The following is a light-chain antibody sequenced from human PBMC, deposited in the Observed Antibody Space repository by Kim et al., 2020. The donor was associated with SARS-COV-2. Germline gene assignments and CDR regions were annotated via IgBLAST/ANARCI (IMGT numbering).Light chain of an antibody. CDR1: HTILTY. CDR3: QQSYTPPYT. Sequence: DIQMTQSPSSLSAPVGDTVNITCLASHTILTYLNWYQQKSGTAPKLLIYAASGLHTGLPSRFTGSGSGTHFTLSIGSLQPDDFALYYCQQSYTPPYTFGQGTKLEI. V-gene: IGKV1-39*01. CDR2: AAS. J-gene: IGKJ2*01.